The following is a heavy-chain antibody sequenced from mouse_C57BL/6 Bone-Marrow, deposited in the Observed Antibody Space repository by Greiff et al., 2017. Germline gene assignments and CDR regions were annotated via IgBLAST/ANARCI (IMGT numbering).Heavy chain of an antibody. CDR3: TRADFDYGAY. D-gene: IGHD2-4*01. CDR2: IDPETGGT. CDR1: GYTFTDYE. Sequence: VQLQESGAELVRPGASVTLSCKASGYTFTDYEMHWVKQTPVHSLEWIGAIDPETGGTAYNQKFKGKAILTADKSSSTAYMELRSLTSEDSAVYYCTRADFDYGAYWGQGTLVTVSA. J-gene: IGHJ3*01. V-gene: IGHV1-15*01.